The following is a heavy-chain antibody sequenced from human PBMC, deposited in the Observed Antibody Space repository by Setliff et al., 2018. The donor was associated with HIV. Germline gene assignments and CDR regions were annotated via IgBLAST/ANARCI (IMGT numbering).Heavy chain of an antibody. J-gene: IGHJ6*03. Sequence: PSETLSLTCAVYGGTFSDYSWTWIRRPPGKGLEWIGEIHHSGRTEYNPSLTSRITMSVDSSKNQFSLRLTSVAAAYTAVYYCARGRCTGGICSGRYSYLRIDVWGKGTTVTVSS. V-gene: IGHV4-34*01. D-gene: IGHD2-8*02. CDR1: GGTFSDYS. CDR2: IHHSGRT. CDR3: ARGRCTGGICSGRYSYLRIDV.